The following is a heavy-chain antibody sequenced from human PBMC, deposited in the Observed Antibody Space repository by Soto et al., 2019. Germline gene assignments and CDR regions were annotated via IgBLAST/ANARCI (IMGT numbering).Heavy chain of an antibody. Sequence: EVQLVESGGGLVQPGGSLRLSCEASGFTFSGSWMHGVRQAPGKGLVWFSRINGDGSGTSYADFVKGRFTISRDNAKNTLFLQMNGLRAEDTAVYYCARGIFGSGTANDYWGQGTLVTVSS. CDR2: INGDGSGT. V-gene: IGHV3-74*01. D-gene: IGHD3-10*01. CDR1: GFTFSGSW. J-gene: IGHJ4*02. CDR3: ARGIFGSGTANDY.